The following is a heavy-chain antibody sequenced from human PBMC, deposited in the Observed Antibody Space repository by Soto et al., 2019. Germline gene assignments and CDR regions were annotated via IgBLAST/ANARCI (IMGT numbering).Heavy chain of an antibody. J-gene: IGHJ3*02. CDR1: GVTIRGND. CDR2: IYSGGST. D-gene: IGHD2-2*01. Sequence: GFLRHSCAVSGVTIRGNDSSWISQDPGKGLEWVSVIYSGGSTYYADSVKGRFTISRDNAKNSLYLQMNSLRAEDTAVFYCSRVSYCSSISCYADAFDIWGQGTMVTVS. V-gene: IGHV3-66*01. CDR3: SRVSYCSSISCYADAFDI.